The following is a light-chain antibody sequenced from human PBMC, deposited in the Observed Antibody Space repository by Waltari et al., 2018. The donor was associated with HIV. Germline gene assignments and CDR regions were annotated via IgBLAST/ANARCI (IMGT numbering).Light chain of an antibody. CDR1: SSDVDNYHY. J-gene: IGLJ3*02. Sequence: QSALTQPAPVSGSLGQSISLSCTGTSSDVDNYHYVSWYEPPPGNAPKLVIFDVYKRPAGVSNRFSASTSGNTASLTISGLQAEDEADYFCCSYAGSRTWVFGGGTKLTVL. CDR3: CSYAGSRTWV. CDR2: DVY. V-gene: IGLV2-23*02.